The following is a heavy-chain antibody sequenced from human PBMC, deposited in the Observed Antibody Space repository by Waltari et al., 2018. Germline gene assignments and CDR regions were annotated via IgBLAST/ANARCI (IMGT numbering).Heavy chain of an antibody. D-gene: IGHD1-26*01. V-gene: IGHV3-74*01. Sequence: VQLVEPGGGLVQPGGSLGLACAASGFTVGGNWMHWARQAPGKGLVWVSHINGDGSSTSYADSVKGRFTISRDDAKNTLYLQMNSLRAEDTAVYYCARDYYHSISHWGQGTLVTVSS. CDR3: ARDYYHSISH. CDR2: INGDGSST. J-gene: IGHJ4*02. CDR1: GFTVGGNW.